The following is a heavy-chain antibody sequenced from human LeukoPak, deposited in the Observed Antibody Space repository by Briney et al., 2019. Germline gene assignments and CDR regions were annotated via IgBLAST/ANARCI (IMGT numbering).Heavy chain of an antibody. CDR2: IWYDGSNK. CDR1: GFTFSSYG. D-gene: IGHD6-13*01. J-gene: IGHJ4*02. Sequence: GGSLRLSCAASGFTFSSYGMHWVRQAPGKGLEWVAVIWYDGSNKYYADSVKGRFTISRDNSKNTLYLQMNSLRAEDTAVYYCAREMDSSSWYSGAFDYWGQGTLVTVSS. V-gene: IGHV3-33*08. CDR3: AREMDSSSWYSGAFDY.